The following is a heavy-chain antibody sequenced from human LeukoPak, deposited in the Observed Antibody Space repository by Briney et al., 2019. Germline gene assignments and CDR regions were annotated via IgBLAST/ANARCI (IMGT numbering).Heavy chain of an antibody. J-gene: IGHJ4*02. CDR1: GFTFSSYA. D-gene: IGHD4-11*01. CDR2: ISSSSSYI. CDR3: ARGLRYSNVGSKEALFDY. V-gene: IGHV3-21*01. Sequence: GGSLRLSCAASGFTFSSYAMNWVRQAPGKGLEWVSSISSSSSYIYYADSVKGRFTISRDNAKNSLYLQMNSLRAEDTAVYYCARGLRYSNVGSKEALFDYWGQGTLVTVSS.